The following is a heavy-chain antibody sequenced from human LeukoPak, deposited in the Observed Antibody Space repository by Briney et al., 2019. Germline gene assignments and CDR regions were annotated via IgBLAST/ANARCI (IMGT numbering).Heavy chain of an antibody. CDR3: ARGRNHYDSSGYYYEGDAFDI. Sequence: ASVKVSCKASGYIFTSYYMYWVRQAPGQGLEWMGIINPSGGSIRYAQKFQGRVTMTRDTSTSTVYMELSSLRSEDTAVYYCARGRNHYDSSGYYYEGDAFDIWGQGTMVTVSS. CDR1: GYIFTSYY. J-gene: IGHJ3*02. D-gene: IGHD3-22*01. CDR2: INPSGGSI. V-gene: IGHV1-46*01.